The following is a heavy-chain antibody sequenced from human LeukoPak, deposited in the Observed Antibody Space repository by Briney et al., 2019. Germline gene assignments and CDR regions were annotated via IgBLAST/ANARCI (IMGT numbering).Heavy chain of an antibody. CDR1: GFTFSNYA. V-gene: IGHV3-23*01. D-gene: IGHD3-9*01. CDR2: ILGSGGST. J-gene: IGHJ4*02. Sequence: GASLRLSCAASGFTFSNYAMSWVRQAPGKGLEWVSAILGSGGSTYYADSVKGRFTVSRDNSKSTLYLQMNSLRAEDTALYYCAKWGDYDVLTGYYVPDYWGQGTLVIVSS. CDR3: AKWGDYDVLTGYYVPDY.